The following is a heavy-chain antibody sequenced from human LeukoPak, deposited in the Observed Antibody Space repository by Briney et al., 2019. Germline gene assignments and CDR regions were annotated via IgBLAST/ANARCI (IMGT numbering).Heavy chain of an antibody. V-gene: IGHV3-21*01. D-gene: IGHD6-6*01. CDR3: AREGRSSSSGYYYYYMDV. J-gene: IGHJ6*03. CDR1: GFTFSSYS. CDR2: ISSSSSYI. Sequence: GGSLRLSCAASGFTFSSYSMNCVRQAPGKGLEWVSSISSSSSYIYYADSVKGRFTISRDNAKNSLYLQMNSLRAEDTAVYYCAREGRSSSSGYYYYYMDVWGKGTTVTVSS.